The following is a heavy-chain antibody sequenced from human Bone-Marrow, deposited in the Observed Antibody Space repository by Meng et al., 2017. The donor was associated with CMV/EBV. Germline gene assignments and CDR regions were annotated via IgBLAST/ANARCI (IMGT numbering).Heavy chain of an antibody. Sequence: SETLSLTCTVSGGSISSSSYYWGWIRQPPGKGLEWIGSIYYSGSTYYNPSLKSRVTISVDTSKNQFSLKLSSVTAADTAVYYCAGGSAAAAKMGLAYWGPGTLVTGSS. CDR2: IYYSGST. D-gene: IGHD6-13*01. J-gene: IGHJ4*02. CDR3: AGGSAAAAKMGLAY. CDR1: GGSISSSSYY. V-gene: IGHV4-39*07.